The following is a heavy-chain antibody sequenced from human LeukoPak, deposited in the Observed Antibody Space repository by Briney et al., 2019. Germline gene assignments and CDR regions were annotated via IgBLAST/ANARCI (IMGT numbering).Heavy chain of an antibody. CDR2: ITGSAVST. J-gene: IGHJ4*02. V-gene: IGHV3-23*01. CDR1: ELTFITYG. D-gene: IGHD2-2*01. Sequence: GGSLRLSCAASELTFITYGMTWVRQAPGKGLEWVSAITGSAVSTFYADSVKGRLTISRDNSKNTLYLQMNSLRVEDTAIYYCAKGLIAAMFLDYWGRGSLVTVSS. CDR3: AKGLIAAMFLDY.